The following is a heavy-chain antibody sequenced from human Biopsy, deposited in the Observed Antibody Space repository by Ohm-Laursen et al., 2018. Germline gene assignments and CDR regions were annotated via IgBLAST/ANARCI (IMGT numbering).Heavy chain of an antibody. Sequence: SLRLSCAATGISFSRSAMNWVRQAPGKGLEWVSTITSSGGSTYFADSVKGRFTISRDNSKNRLYLQMNSLRGEDTAVYYCAKQGATILSSFDSWGQGTLVIVSS. D-gene: IGHD3-9*01. CDR1: GISFSRSA. J-gene: IGHJ5*01. V-gene: IGHV3-23*01. CDR2: ITSSGGST. CDR3: AKQGATILSSFDS.